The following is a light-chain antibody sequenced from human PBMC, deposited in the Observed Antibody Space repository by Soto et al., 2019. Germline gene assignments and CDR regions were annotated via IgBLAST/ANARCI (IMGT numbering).Light chain of an antibody. J-gene: IGKJ1*01. CDR1: QSVGSTY. CDR2: GVS. CDR3: QQYGTSRT. V-gene: IGKV3-20*01. Sequence: EIVLTQSPGTLSLSPGERATLSCRASQSVGSTYLAWYQQKPGQAPRLLIYGVSSRATGIPARFSRSGSGTAFTLTISRLEPRDFAVYYCQQYGTSRTFGQGTKVEIK.